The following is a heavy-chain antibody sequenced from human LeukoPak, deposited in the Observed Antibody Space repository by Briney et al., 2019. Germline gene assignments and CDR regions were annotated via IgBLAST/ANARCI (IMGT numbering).Heavy chain of an antibody. J-gene: IGHJ5*02. CDR2: ISYDGSNK. V-gene: IGHV3-30*18. Sequence: GGSLRLSCAASGFTFSSHGMHWVRQAPGKGLEWVAGISYDGSNKYYADSVKGRFAISRDNSKNTLYMQMNSLRAEDTAVYYCAKGGMYKSNWFDPWGQGTLVTVTS. D-gene: IGHD1-14*01. CDR1: GFTFSSHG. CDR3: AKGGMYKSNWFDP.